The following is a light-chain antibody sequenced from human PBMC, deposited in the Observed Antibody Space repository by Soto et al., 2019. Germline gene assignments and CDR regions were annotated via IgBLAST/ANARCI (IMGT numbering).Light chain of an antibody. V-gene: IGLV2-8*01. J-gene: IGLJ1*01. CDR2: EVT. Sequence: QSALTQPPSASGSPGQSVTISCTGTSSDVGGYNYVSWYQQYPGRAHQLIIYEVTKPPSGVPDRFSGSKSGNTASLTISGLQAEDAADYYCSSYAGSNNNVFGTGTKVTVL. CDR1: SSDVGGYNY. CDR3: SSYAGSNNNV.